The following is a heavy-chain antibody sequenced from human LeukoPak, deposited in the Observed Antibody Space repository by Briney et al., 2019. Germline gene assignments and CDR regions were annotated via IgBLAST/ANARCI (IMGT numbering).Heavy chain of an antibody. CDR2: IKQDGSEK. CDR3: ARGYWCDTSGTPDY. J-gene: IGHJ4*02. D-gene: IGHD3-22*01. V-gene: IGHV3-7*04. Sequence: CGSLILFCSASAFTTISYCMSCFRQAPPKRLQWVTNIKQDGSEKYYVNSVNGRFTIYRDKAKISLYLQMKGLRAEGTGVYYCARGYWCDTSGTPDYWGQGTVVTVSS. CDR1: AFTTISYC.